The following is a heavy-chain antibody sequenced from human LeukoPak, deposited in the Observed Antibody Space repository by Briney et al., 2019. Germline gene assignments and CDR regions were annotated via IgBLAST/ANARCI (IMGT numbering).Heavy chain of an antibody. CDR1: GFTFSSYS. V-gene: IGHV4-34*08. D-gene: IGHD3-3*01. CDR3: AGRRITIFGEVIRSRRHYFDP. J-gene: IGHJ5*02. Sequence: PGGSLRLSCAASGFTFSSYSMNWVRQAPGKGVEWIGENKYSGSTNYNPSIKSRVTISLDRYKDQFSLNLNSLTAADTAVYYCAGRRITIFGEVIRSRRHYFDPWGQGSLVTVSS. CDR2: NKYSGST.